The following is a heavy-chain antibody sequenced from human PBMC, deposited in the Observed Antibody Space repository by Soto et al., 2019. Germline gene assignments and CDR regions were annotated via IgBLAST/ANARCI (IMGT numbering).Heavy chain of an antibody. Sequence: SETLSLTCAGYGGSFSGYYWSWIRQPPGKGLEWIGEINHSGSTNYNPSLKSRVTISVDTSKNQFSLKLSSVTAADTAVYYCARDYPRGAAAGTLGGRPFADYFDYWGQGTLVTVSS. V-gene: IGHV4-34*01. CDR1: GGSFSGYY. CDR3: ARDYPRGAAAGTLGGRPFADYFDY. CDR2: INHSGST. J-gene: IGHJ4*02. D-gene: IGHD6-13*01.